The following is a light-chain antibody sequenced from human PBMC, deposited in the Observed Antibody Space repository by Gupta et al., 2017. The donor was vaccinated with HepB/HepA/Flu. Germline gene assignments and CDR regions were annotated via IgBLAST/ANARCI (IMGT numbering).Light chain of an antibody. CDR3: AAWDDSLNGDLV. CDR2: SNN. CDR1: SSNIGSNT. V-gene: IGLV1-44*01. Sequence: QSVLTQPPSASGTPGQRVTISCSGSSSNIGSNTVNWYQQLPGTAPNLLIYSNNQRPSGVPDRFSGSKSGTSASLAISGLQSEDEADYYCAAWDDSLNGDLVFGGGTKLTVL. J-gene: IGLJ2*01.